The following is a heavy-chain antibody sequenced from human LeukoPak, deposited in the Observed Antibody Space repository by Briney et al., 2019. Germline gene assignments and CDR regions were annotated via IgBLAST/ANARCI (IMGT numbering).Heavy chain of an antibody. CDR1: GYSISSGYY. V-gene: IGHV4-38-2*02. CDR3: ARDDPFGELSAYGMDV. J-gene: IGHJ6*04. Sequence: SETLSLTCAVSGYSISSGYYWGWVRQPPGKGLEWIGSIYHSGSTYYNPSLKSRVTISVDTSKNQSSLKLSSVTAADTAVYYCARDDPFGELSAYGMDVWGKGTTVTVSS. D-gene: IGHD3-10*01. CDR2: IYHSGST.